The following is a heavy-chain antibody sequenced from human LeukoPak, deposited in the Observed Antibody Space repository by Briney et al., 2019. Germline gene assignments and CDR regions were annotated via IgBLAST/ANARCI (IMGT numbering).Heavy chain of an antibody. Sequence: SVKVSCKASGGTFSSYAISWVRQAPGQGLEWMGRIIPIFGTANYAQKFQGRVTITTDESTSTAYMELSSLRSEDTAVYYCARQLWLTGYYYFDYWGQGTLVTVSS. CDR3: ARQLWLTGYYYFDY. D-gene: IGHD3-9*01. V-gene: IGHV1-69*05. CDR2: IIPIFGTA. CDR1: GGTFSSYA. J-gene: IGHJ4*02.